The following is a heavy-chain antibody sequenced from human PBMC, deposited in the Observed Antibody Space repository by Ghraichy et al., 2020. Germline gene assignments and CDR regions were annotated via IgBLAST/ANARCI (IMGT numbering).Heavy chain of an antibody. J-gene: IGHJ4*02. CDR1: GYTFASYA. D-gene: IGHD2-21*01. Sequence: ASVKVSCKASGYTFASYAIHWVRQAPGQRLVWMGWIDAGNAGTKYSQQFQGRVTITMDTSASTAYMELSSLTSEDTAVYYCTRDIAGPRGGRPNFDYWGQGTVVTVSS. V-gene: IGHV1-3*01. CDR2: IDAGNAGT. CDR3: TRDIAGPRGGRPNFDY.